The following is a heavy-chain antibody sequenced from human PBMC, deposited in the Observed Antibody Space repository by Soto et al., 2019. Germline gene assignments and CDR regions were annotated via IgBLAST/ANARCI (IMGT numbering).Heavy chain of an antibody. D-gene: IGHD6-13*01. V-gene: IGHV4-39*01. CDR3: ARHSTVPRSSVSDS. Sequence: QLQLQESGPGLVKPSETLSLTCTVSGDSISNSIYYWGWIRQTPGEGLEWIGISNYLDETYYNPSFKSRVNVSVDTSKDRFSLTLSSVTAADTGVYYCARHSTVPRSSVSDSWGQGTLVTVSS. CDR1: GDSISNSIYY. J-gene: IGHJ4*02. CDR2: SNYLDET.